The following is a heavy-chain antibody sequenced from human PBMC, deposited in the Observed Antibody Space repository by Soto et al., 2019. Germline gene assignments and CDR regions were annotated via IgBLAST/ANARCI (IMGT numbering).Heavy chain of an antibody. Sequence: EVQLVESGGGLIQPGGSLRLSCVASGFIVSSNQMGWVRQAPGKGLEWVSVIYSGHTTYYADSVEGRFTISRDDSKNTLYLQMNSLRVEDTAVYYCVRGPSDHKLRLVEWPYGDYWGQGALVTVSS. CDR3: VRGPSDHKLRLVEWPYGDY. V-gene: IGHV3-53*01. CDR2: IYSGHTT. J-gene: IGHJ4*02. D-gene: IGHD3-3*01. CDR1: GFIVSSNQ.